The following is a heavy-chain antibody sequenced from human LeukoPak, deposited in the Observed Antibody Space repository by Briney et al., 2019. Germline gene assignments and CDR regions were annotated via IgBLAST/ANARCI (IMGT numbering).Heavy chain of an antibody. V-gene: IGHV3-73*01. CDR3: TRYSSSDNWFDP. CDR1: GFTFSGSA. Sequence: GASLRLSCAASGFTFSGSAMHWVRQASGKGLEWVGRIRNKANSYATAYTASVKGRFTISRDDSKNTAYLQMNSLKTEDTAVYYCTRYSSSDNWFDPWGQGTLVTVSS. D-gene: IGHD6-6*01. J-gene: IGHJ5*02. CDR2: IRNKANSYAT.